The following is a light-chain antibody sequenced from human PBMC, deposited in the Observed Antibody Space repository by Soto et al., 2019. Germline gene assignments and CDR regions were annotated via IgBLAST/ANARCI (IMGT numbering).Light chain of an antibody. Sequence: EIVMTQSPATLSVSPGERATLSCRATQSVSSNLAWYQQKPGQAHRLLIYGASTRATGIPARFSGSESGTEFTLTISSLQSEDFAVYYCQQYHNWPPYTFGQGTKLEIK. CDR2: GAS. CDR3: QQYHNWPPYT. CDR1: QSVSSN. J-gene: IGKJ2*01. V-gene: IGKV3-15*01.